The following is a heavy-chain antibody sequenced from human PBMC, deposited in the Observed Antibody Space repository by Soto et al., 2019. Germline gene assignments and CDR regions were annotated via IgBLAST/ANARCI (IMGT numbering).Heavy chain of an antibody. D-gene: IGHD1-1*01. J-gene: IGHJ6*02. CDR1: GGTFSSHS. CDR3: ATGSFTITGGRIGYHYNAMDV. CDR2: IIPIFGPA. Sequence: QVQLVQSGAEVKKPGSSVKVSCKSSGGTFSSHSINWVRQAPGQGLEWMGGIIPIFGPANFAKKFQDRVTITADESTTTAYMELSTLTSEDTAVYYCATGSFTITGGRIGYHYNAMDVWGQGTTVTVSS. V-gene: IGHV1-69*01.